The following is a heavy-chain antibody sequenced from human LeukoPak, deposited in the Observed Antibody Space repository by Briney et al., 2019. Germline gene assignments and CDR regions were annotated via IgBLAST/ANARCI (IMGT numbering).Heavy chain of an antibody. Sequence: GGSLRLSCAASGFTFSSYAMSWVHRAPGKGLEWVSAISGSGGSTYYADSVKGRFIISRDNSKNTLYLQMNSLRAEDTAVYYCAKDGRYSSSSFFDYWGQGTLVTVSS. CDR3: AKDGRYSSSSFFDY. J-gene: IGHJ4*02. V-gene: IGHV3-23*01. CDR1: GFTFSSYA. CDR2: ISGSGGST. D-gene: IGHD6-6*01.